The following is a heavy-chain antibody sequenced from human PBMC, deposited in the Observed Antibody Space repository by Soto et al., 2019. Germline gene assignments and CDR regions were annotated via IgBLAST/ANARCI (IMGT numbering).Heavy chain of an antibody. V-gene: IGHV3-21*01. Sequence: EVQLVESGGGLVKPGGSLRLSCAASGFTFSSYSLNWVRQAPGKGLEWVSSISGISSYIYYADSVKGRFTISRDNAKNSLYLQMNSLRAEDTAVYYCARRYCSSTSCSSYFDHWGQGTLVTVSS. D-gene: IGHD2-2*01. CDR1: GFTFSSYS. J-gene: IGHJ4*02. CDR2: ISGISSYI. CDR3: ARRYCSSTSCSSYFDH.